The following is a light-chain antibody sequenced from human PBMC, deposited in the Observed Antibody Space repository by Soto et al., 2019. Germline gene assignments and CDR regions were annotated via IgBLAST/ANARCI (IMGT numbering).Light chain of an antibody. J-gene: IGKJ4*01. Sequence: DIQMTQSPSSLSASLGDRVTITCRASQGIGVYLAWFQQKTGKVPRLLIYAASALQSGVPSRFSGGGSGTDFTLTINSLQPEDVATYYCQKYNSAPLTFGGGTKVEIK. CDR3: QKYNSAPLT. CDR2: AAS. V-gene: IGKV1-27*01. CDR1: QGIGVY.